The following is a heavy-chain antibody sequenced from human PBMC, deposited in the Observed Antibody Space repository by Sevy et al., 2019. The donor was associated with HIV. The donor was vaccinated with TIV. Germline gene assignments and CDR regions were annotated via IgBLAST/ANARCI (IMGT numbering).Heavy chain of an antibody. CDR3: AKDSGDDNYGLFDY. Sequence: GGSLRLSCGASGFTFSNYAMSWVRQAPGKGLEWVTSISGSGDNTYNADSVKGRFTVPRENSKNTRYLQMNSLRAEDTAVYYCAKDSGDDNYGLFDYWGQGTLVTVSS. J-gene: IGHJ4*02. D-gene: IGHD5-18*01. V-gene: IGHV3-23*01. CDR1: GFTFSNYA. CDR2: ISGSGDNT.